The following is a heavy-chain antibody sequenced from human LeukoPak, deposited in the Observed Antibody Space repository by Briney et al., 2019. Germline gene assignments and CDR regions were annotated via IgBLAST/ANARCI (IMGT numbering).Heavy chain of an antibody. Sequence: GGSLRLSCAASGFTFDDYAMHWVRQAPGKGLEWVSLISGDGGSTYYADSVKGRFTISRDNSKNSLYLQMNSLGTEDTALYYCAKDRAMGDYWGQGTLVTVSS. CDR3: AKDRAMGDY. CDR1: GFTFDDYA. CDR2: ISGDGGST. V-gene: IGHV3-43*02. D-gene: IGHD5-18*01. J-gene: IGHJ4*02.